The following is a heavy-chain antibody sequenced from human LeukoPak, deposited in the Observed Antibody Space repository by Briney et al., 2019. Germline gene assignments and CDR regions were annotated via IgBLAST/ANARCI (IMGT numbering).Heavy chain of an antibody. J-gene: IGHJ5*02. Sequence: SETLSLTCTVSGGSISSYYWSWIRQPPGKGLEWIGYIYYSGSTTYNSSLKSRVTISVDTSKNQFSLKLSSVTAADTAVYYCARTGDSGWYRWFDPWGRGTLVTVSS. CDR3: ARTGDSGWYRWFDP. D-gene: IGHD6-19*01. V-gene: IGHV4-59*01. CDR1: GGSISSYY. CDR2: IYYSGST.